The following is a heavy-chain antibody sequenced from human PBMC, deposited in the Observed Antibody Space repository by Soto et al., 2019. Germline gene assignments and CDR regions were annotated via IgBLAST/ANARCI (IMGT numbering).Heavy chain of an antibody. CDR3: AKNLYYYDVSGLH. CDR1: GFTFSSYA. CDR2: ISGSGGST. V-gene: IGHV3-23*01. Sequence: GGSLRLSCAASGFTFSSYAMSWVRQAPGKGLEWVSAISGSGGSTYYADSVKGRFTISRDNSKNTLYLQMSSLRAEDTAVYYCAKNLYYYDVSGLHWGQGTLVTVSS. J-gene: IGHJ4*02. D-gene: IGHD3-22*01.